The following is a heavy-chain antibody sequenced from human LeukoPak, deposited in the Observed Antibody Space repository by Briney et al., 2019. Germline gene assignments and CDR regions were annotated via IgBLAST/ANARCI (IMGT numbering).Heavy chain of an antibody. D-gene: IGHD2-2*01. Sequence: PSETLSLTCAVYGGAFSGYYWSCIPQPPGTGVEWIGEINHSGSTNYSPSLKSRVTISVDTSKNQFSLKLSSVTAADTAVYNCARAGYCSSTSCYWYYYYYMDVWGKGTTVTVSS. V-gene: IGHV4-34*01. CDR1: GGAFSGYY. CDR2: INHSGST. CDR3: ARAGYCSSTSCYWYYYYYMDV. J-gene: IGHJ6*03.